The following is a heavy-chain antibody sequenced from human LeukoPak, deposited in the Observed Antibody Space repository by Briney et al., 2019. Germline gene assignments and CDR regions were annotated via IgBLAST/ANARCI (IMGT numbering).Heavy chain of an antibody. J-gene: IGHJ4*02. D-gene: IGHD3-10*01. CDR1: SGSISSGGYS. V-gene: IGHV4-30-2*01. Sequence: SETLSLTCAVSSGSISSGGYSWSWIRQPPGKGLEWIGYIYHSGSTYYNPSLKSRVTISVDRSKNQFSLKLSSVTAADTAVYYCASNVITMVRGVPDYWGQGTLVTVSS. CDR2: IYHSGST. CDR3: ASNVITMVRGVPDY.